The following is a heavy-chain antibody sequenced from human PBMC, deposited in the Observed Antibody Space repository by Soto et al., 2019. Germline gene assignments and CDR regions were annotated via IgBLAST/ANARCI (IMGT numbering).Heavy chain of an antibody. Sequence: GASVKVSCKASGYTFTSSYIHWVRQAPGQGLEWMGIFNPSGGGTTYAQKFQGRVTMTKDTSTSTVYMELSSLRSEDTAVYYCARGGWYNWKPFDYWGQGTLVTVSS. CDR3: ARGGWYNWKPFDY. D-gene: IGHD1-20*01. V-gene: IGHV1-46*01. CDR2: FNPSGGGT. CDR1: GYTFTSSY. J-gene: IGHJ4*02.